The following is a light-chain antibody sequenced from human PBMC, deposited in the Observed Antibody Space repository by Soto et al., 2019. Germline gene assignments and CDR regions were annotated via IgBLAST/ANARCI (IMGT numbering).Light chain of an antibody. Sequence: EIVLTQSPATLSLSPGDRATLSCRASQNIDTYLAWYQQKPGQAPRLLIYDASRRATGLPARFGGSGSGTDFTLTISRLEPEDFAVYYCQQRSNWPRTFGQGTKLEIK. CDR3: QQRSNWPRT. CDR2: DAS. V-gene: IGKV3-11*01. CDR1: QNIDTY. J-gene: IGKJ2*01.